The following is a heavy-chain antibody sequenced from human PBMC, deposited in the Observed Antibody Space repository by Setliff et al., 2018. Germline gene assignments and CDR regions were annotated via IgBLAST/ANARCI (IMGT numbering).Heavy chain of an antibody. V-gene: IGHV3-30*02. CDR1: GFTFSSYA. D-gene: IGHD3-10*01. Sequence: GGSLRLSCAASGFTFSSYAMHWVRQAPGKGLEWVSFIRYDGSNKYYADSVKGRFTISRDNSKNTLYLQMNSLRPDDTAVYYCAKDIYGSGSYAVGGYFDYWGQGTQVTVSS. J-gene: IGHJ4*02. CDR2: IRYDGSNK. CDR3: AKDIYGSGSYAVGGYFDY.